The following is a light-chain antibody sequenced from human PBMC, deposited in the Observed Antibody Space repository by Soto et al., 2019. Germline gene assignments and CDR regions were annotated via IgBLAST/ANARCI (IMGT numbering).Light chain of an antibody. J-gene: IGKJ2*01. CDR2: DSS. CDR3: QYHTDWPPYT. CDR1: QSVGRY. V-gene: IGKV3-11*02. Sequence: EMVLTQSPATLSLSPGDRATLSCRARQSVGRYLAWYQQRPGQAPRLLIYDSSNRVTGIPARFSGNGYGRDFTLTISSLEPEDFAVYNCQYHTDWPPYTFGQGTTLEI.